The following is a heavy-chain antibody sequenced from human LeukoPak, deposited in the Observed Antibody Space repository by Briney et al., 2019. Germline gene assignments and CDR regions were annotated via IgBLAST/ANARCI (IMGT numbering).Heavy chain of an antibody. J-gene: IGHJ4*02. D-gene: IGHD6-6*01. Sequence: GASVKVSCKASGGTFSSYAISWVRQAPGQGLEWMGGIIPIFGTANYAQKFQGRVTITTDESTSTAYMELSSLRSEDTAVYYCARSDSSSPVPWALFDYWGQGTLVTVSS. CDR1: GGTFSSYA. CDR3: ARSDSSSPVPWALFDY. CDR2: IIPIFGTA. V-gene: IGHV1-69*05.